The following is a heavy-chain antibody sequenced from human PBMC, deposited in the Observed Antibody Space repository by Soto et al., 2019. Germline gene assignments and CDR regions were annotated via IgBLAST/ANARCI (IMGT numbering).Heavy chain of an antibody. Sequence: WTWIHQPPGKGLEWIGEINNSGSTNDNPSLKSRVTISRDTSKNQFSLSLSSVTAADTAIYYCARGGYTSGWFRFWGQGILVTVSS. V-gene: IGHV4-34*01. CDR2: INNSGST. CDR3: ARGGYTSGWFRF. J-gene: IGHJ4*02. D-gene: IGHD6-19*01.